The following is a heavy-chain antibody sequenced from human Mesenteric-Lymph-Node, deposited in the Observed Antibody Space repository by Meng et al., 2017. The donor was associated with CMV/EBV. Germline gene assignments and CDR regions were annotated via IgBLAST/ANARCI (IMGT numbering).Heavy chain of an antibody. V-gene: IGHV1-2*06. CDR1: GYTFIDYY. CDR2: INPKTGGR. J-gene: IGHJ4*02. D-gene: IGHD3-9*01. CDR3: ARDRDTDWYSPFDY. Sequence: QVQLVQSGAEVKKPGASVRVSCKASGYTFIDYYINWVRQAPGQGLERMGRINPKTGGRSYEQNFQGRVTMTRDTSINTAYMEVNRLNSDDTAMYYCARDRDTDWYSPFDYWGPGTLVTVSS.